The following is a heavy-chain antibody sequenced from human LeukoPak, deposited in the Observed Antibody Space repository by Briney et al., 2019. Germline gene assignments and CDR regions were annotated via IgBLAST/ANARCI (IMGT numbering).Heavy chain of an antibody. CDR2: IWYDGSNK. CDR1: GFTFSSYG. V-gene: IGHV3-30*02. CDR3: AKDGRFYSFDY. D-gene: IGHD4-4*01. Sequence: PGGSLRLSCAASGFTFSSYGMHWVRQAPGKGLEWVAVIWYDGSNKYYADSVEGRFTISRDNSKNTLYLQMNSLRAEDTAVYYCAKDGRFYSFDYWGQGTLVTVSS. J-gene: IGHJ4*02.